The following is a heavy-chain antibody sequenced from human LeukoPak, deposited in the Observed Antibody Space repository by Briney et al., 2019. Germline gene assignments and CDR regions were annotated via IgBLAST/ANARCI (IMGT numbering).Heavy chain of an antibody. CDR2: INPNSGGT. V-gene: IGHV1-2*06. CDR1: GYTFTGYY. J-gene: IGHJ4*02. D-gene: IGHD3-10*01. Sequence: ASVKVSCKASGYTFTGYYMHWVRQAPGQGLEWMGRINPNSGGTNYAQKFQGRVTMTRDTSISTAYMELSRLRSDDTAVYYCARSGLNYGSPDYWGQGTLVTASS. CDR3: ARSGLNYGSPDY.